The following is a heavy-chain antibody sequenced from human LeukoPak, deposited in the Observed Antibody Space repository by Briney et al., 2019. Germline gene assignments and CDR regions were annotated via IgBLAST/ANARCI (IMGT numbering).Heavy chain of an antibody. V-gene: IGHV4-38-2*01. CDR1: GYSISSGYY. J-gene: IGHJ5*02. CDR3: ARGEVVVVPAAIRFDP. CDR2: IYHSGST. Sequence: PSETLSLTCAVSGYSISSGYYWGWIRPPPGKGLEWIGSIYHSGSTYYNPSLKSRVTISVDTSKNQFSLKLSSVTAADTAAYYCARGEVVVVPAAIRFDPWGQGTLATVSS. D-gene: IGHD2-2*01.